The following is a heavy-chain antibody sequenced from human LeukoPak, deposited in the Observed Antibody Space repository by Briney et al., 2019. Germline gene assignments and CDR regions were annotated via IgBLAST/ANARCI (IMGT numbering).Heavy chain of an antibody. CDR3: ARRLGWFDY. Sequence: GGSLRLSCAASGFTFSDTWMHWVRQAPGEGLVWVSRIRSDGSDTRYAESVKGRFTISRDNAKNTLYLQMNSLRAEDTAVYYCARRLGWFDYWGQGTLVTVSS. J-gene: IGHJ4*02. CDR2: IRSDGSDT. CDR1: GFTFSDTW. V-gene: IGHV3-74*01. D-gene: IGHD1-26*01.